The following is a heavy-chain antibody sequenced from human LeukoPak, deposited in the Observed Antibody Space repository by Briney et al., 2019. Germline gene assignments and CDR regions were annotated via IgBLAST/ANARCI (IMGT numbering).Heavy chain of an antibody. CDR2: IWYDGSNK. CDR1: GFTFSSYG. V-gene: IGHV3-33*01. Sequence: GRSLRLSCAASGFTFSSYGMHWVRQAPGKGLEWVAVIWYDGSNKYYADSVKGRFTISRDNSENTLYLQMNSLRAEDTAVYYCAREEEFPFDYWGQGTLVTVSS. J-gene: IGHJ4*02. CDR3: AREEEFPFDY. D-gene: IGHD2-21*01.